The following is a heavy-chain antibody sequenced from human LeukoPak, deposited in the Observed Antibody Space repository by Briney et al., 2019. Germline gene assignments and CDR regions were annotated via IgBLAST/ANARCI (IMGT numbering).Heavy chain of an antibody. CDR3: AKGSYCDSSGSFYFDY. CDR1: GFTVSDNY. J-gene: IGHJ4*02. D-gene: IGHD3-22*01. V-gene: IGHV3-23*01. Sequence: PGGSLRLSCAASGFTVSDNYMNWVRQAPGKGLEWVSGISGSGDNTYYADSVKGRFTISRDNSKNTLYVQVNCLGTEDTAAYYCAKGSYCDSSGSFYFDYWGQGTLVTVSS. CDR2: ISGSGDNT.